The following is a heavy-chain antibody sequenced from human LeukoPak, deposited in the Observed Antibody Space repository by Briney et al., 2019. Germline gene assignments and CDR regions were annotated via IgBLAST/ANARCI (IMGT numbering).Heavy chain of an antibody. J-gene: IGHJ6*03. Sequence: ASVSVSCKASGYTFTGYYMHWVRQAPGQGLEWMGWINPNSGGTNYAQKFQGRVTMTRDTSISTAYMELSRLRSDDTAVYYCAREGIAAVGRRYYYYYMDVWGKGTTVTVSS. D-gene: IGHD6-13*01. V-gene: IGHV1-2*02. CDR3: AREGIAAVGRRYYYYYMDV. CDR1: GYTFTGYY. CDR2: INPNSGGT.